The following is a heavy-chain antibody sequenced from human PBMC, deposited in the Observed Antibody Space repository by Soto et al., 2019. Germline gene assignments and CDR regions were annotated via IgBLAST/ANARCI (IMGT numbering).Heavy chain of an antibody. V-gene: IGHV1-69*13. J-gene: IGHJ6*02. D-gene: IGHD3-22*01. CDR3: ARDMTPSMIVVVITAAPRYYYGMDV. Sequence: SVKVSCKASGGTFSSYAISWVRQAPGQGLEWMGGIIPIFGTANYAQKFQGRVTITADESTSKAYMELSSLRSEDTAVYYCARDMTPSMIVVVITAAPRYYYGMDVWGQGTTVTVSS. CDR2: IIPIFGTA. CDR1: GGTFSSYA.